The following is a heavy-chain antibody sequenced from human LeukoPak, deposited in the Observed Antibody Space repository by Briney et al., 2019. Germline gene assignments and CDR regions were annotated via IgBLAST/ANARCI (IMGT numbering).Heavy chain of an antibody. CDR1: GFTFNDFA. CDR2: ISYNSGSS. J-gene: IGHJ4*02. Sequence: HPGGSLRLSCAASGFTFNDFAMSWVRQAPGEGLEWVSGISYNSGSSGYADSVKGRFTISRDNAKNSLYLQMNSLRAEDTALYYCAKRGSIYYGSGGPFDYWGQGTLVSVSS. CDR3: AKRGSIYYGSGGPFDY. D-gene: IGHD3-10*01. V-gene: IGHV3-9*01.